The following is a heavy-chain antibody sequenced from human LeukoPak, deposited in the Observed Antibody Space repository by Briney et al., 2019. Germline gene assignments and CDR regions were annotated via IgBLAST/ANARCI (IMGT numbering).Heavy chain of an antibody. D-gene: IGHD3-10*01. Sequence: PGGSLRLSCAASGFTVSSTYMSWVRQAPGKGLEWVSVIYTGGSTYYADSVKGRFTISRDNSKNTLYLQMNTLRAEDTAVYYCANDYRSGSFHDFWGQGTLVTVSS. V-gene: IGHV3-53*01. CDR3: ANDYRSGSFHDF. J-gene: IGHJ4*02. CDR1: GFTVSSTY. CDR2: IYTGGST.